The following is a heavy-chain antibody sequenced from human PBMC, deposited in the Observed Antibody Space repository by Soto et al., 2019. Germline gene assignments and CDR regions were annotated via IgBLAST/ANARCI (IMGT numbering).Heavy chain of an antibody. V-gene: IGHV1-18*01. CDR1: GSTFTSNG. Sequence: QIHLVQSEAEVKKPGASVKVSCEASGSTFTSNGFTWVRQAPGQGLQWMGWIGAYNSNTNYARKFQGRVTMTTDTSTSTVFMELTSLTSDDTAVYYCATAIAATGPADDWGQGTLVTVSS. CDR3: ATAIAATGPADD. D-gene: IGHD6-13*01. J-gene: IGHJ4*02. CDR2: IGAYNSNT.